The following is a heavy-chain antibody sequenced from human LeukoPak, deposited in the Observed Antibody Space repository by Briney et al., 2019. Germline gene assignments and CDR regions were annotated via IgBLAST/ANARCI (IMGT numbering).Heavy chain of an antibody. D-gene: IGHD1-26*01. CDR1: GFTFSDYY. V-gene: IGHV3-11*04. CDR3: ARDMVGATNYFDY. CDR2: ISSSGSTI. Sequence: GGPLRLSCAASGFTFSDYYMSWIRQAPGKGLEWVSYISSSGSTIYYADSVKGRFTISRDNAKNSLYLQMDSLRAEDTAVYYCARDMVGATNYFDYWGQGTLVTVSS. J-gene: IGHJ4*02.